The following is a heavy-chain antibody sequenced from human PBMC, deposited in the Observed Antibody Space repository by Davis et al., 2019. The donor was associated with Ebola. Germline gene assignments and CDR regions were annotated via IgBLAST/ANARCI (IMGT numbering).Heavy chain of an antibody. J-gene: IGHJ5*02. Sequence: SETLSLTCTVSGGSISSYYWSWIRQPPGKGLEWIGYIYYSGSTYYNPSLKSRVTISVDTSKNQFSLKLSSVTAADTAVYYCARHRDCSGGSCYRWNNWFDPWGQGTLVTVSS. CDR3: ARHRDCSGGSCYRWNNWFDP. V-gene: IGHV4-59*04. D-gene: IGHD2-15*01. CDR2: IYYSGST. CDR1: GGSISSYY.